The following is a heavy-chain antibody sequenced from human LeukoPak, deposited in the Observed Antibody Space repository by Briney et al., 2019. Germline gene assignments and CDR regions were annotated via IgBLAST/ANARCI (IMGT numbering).Heavy chain of an antibody. J-gene: IGHJ6*02. Sequence: GGSLRLSCVASGFTLSNYGMHWVPQAPGKGLEWVALLRYDGSNTLYADSVKGRLTISRDNSKNTLYLQMNSLRAEDTAVYYCARGYGSRSYYGMDVWGQGTTVTVSS. CDR3: ARGYGSRSYYGMDV. V-gene: IGHV3-30*02. CDR1: GFTLSNYG. CDR2: LRYDGSNT. D-gene: IGHD3-10*01.